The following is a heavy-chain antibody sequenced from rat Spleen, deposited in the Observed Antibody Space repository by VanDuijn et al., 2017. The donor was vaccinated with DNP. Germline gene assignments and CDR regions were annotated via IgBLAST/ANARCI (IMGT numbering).Heavy chain of an antibody. Sequence: EVQLEETGGGLVQPGRSLKLSCVASGFTFNNYWMFWIRQAPKKGLEWVATIHSDGSSTYYRDSVRGRFTFSRDNAESTLYLQMDSLRSEDTATYYCARHRLYHNLFDYWGQGVMVTVSS. CDR1: GFTFNNYW. J-gene: IGHJ2*01. D-gene: IGHD1-10*01. CDR3: ARHRLYHNLFDY. CDR2: IHSDGSST. V-gene: IGHV5-29*01.